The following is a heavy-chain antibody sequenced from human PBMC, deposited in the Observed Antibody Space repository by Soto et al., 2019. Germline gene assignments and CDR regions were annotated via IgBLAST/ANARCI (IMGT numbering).Heavy chain of an antibody. CDR2: ISSSSSNI. CDR3: AIDGSGGGSRKSLGMDV. J-gene: IGHJ6*02. V-gene: IGHV3-48*02. CDR1: GFTFSSYS. D-gene: IGHD2-15*01. Sequence: EVQLVESGGGLVQPGGSLRLSCAASGFTFSSYSMNWVRQAPGKGLEWVSYISSSSSNIYYADSVKGRFTISRDNAKNSRYMQMNSLGDEDTAVYYCAIDGSGGGSRKSLGMDVWGQGTTVTVSS.